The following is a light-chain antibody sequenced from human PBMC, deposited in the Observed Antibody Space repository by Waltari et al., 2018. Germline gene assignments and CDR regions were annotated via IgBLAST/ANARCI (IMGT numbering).Light chain of an antibody. CDR1: QSVSSSY. V-gene: IGKV3-20*01. CDR2: GAS. Sequence: EIVLTQSPGTLSLSPGERATLSCRASQSVSSSYLAWYQPKPGQAPRLLIYGASSRATGIPDMFSGSVSGTDFTLTISRLEPEDFAVYYWQQYGSPSAMYTFGQGTKLEI. J-gene: IGKJ2*01. CDR3: QQYGSPSAMYT.